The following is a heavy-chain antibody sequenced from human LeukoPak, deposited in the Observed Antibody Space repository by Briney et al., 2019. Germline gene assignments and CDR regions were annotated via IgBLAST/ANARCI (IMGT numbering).Heavy chain of an antibody. CDR3: ARLVSSGLSTKN. Sequence: GGSLRLPCAASGFTFSDYYMSWIRQAPGKGLEWVSYISSSGSTIYYADSVKGRFTISRDNAKNSLYLQMNSLRAEDTAVYYCARLVSSGLSTKNWGQGTLVTVSS. V-gene: IGHV3-11*01. CDR1: GFTFSDYY. CDR2: ISSSGSTI. J-gene: IGHJ4*02. D-gene: IGHD3-22*01.